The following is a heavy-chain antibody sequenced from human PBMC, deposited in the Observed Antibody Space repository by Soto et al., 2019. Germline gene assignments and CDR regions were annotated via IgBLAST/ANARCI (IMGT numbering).Heavy chain of an antibody. CDR1: GFTFGTYP. J-gene: IGHJ6*02. Sequence: GGSLRLSCAASGFTFGTYPMSWVRQAPGKGLEWVSGISGSGISTYYTDSVKGRFTISRDNSKNTVFLQMNSLRDEDTAVYYCVKPPVITASYYYYDMDVWGQGTTVNVS. D-gene: IGHD4-4*01. CDR3: VKPPVITASYYYYDMDV. V-gene: IGHV3-23*01. CDR2: ISGSGIST.